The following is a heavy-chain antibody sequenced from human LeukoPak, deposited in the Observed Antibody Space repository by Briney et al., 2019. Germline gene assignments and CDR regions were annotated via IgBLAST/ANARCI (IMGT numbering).Heavy chain of an antibody. V-gene: IGHV4-34*01. CDR1: GGSFSGYY. CDR3: ARGGKKYYDFWSGDYYYYMDV. J-gene: IGHJ6*03. Sequence: SETLSLTCAVYGGSFSGYYWSWIRQPPGKGLEWIGEINHSGSTNYNPSLKSRVTISVDTSKNQFSLKLSSVTAADTAVYYCARGGKKYYDFWSGDYYYYMDVWGKGTTVTVSS. CDR2: INHSGST. D-gene: IGHD3-3*01.